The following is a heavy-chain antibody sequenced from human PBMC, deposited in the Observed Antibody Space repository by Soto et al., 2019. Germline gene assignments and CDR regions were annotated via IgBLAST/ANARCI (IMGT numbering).Heavy chain of an antibody. Sequence: EVPLVESGGGLIQPGGSLRLSCAASGFIVNHNPMTWVRQAPGKGLEWVSVIYSGVNTYYADSVKGRFTISRDNSNNTVYLQMNSLRAEDTAVYYCARYNYYYGMDVWGQGTTVTVS. CDR1: GFIVNHNP. CDR3: ARYNYYYGMDV. J-gene: IGHJ6*02. V-gene: IGHV3-53*01. D-gene: IGHD1-1*01. CDR2: IYSGVNT.